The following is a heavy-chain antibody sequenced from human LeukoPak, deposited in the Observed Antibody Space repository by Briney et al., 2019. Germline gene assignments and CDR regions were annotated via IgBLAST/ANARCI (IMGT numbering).Heavy chain of an antibody. V-gene: IGHV3-21*01. CDR2: ISSSSSYI. CDR1: GFTFSIYS. CDR3: ASPSASSSGDAFDI. Sequence: GGSLRLSCAASGFTFSIYSMNWVRQAPGKGLEWVSSISSSSSYIYYADSVKGRFTISRDNAKNSLYLQMNSLRAEDTAVYYCASPSASSSGDAFDIWGQGTMVTVSS. D-gene: IGHD6-13*01. J-gene: IGHJ3*02.